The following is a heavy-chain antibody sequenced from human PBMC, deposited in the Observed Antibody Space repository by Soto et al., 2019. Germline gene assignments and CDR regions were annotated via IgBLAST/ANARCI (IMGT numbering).Heavy chain of an antibody. CDR2: IYHTGST. CDR1: GASVSSDNW. D-gene: IGHD3-10*01. Sequence: QVQLQESGPGLVKPSGTLSLTCVVSGASVSSDNWWGWVRRPPGKGLEWIGEIYHTGSTNYNPSLKSRLSISVDTSKNHFSAQLSSLPAADTAIYYCARVSASSLLRGVIINWGQGTRVSVSS. V-gene: IGHV4-4*02. J-gene: IGHJ4*02. CDR3: ARVSASSLLRGVIIN.